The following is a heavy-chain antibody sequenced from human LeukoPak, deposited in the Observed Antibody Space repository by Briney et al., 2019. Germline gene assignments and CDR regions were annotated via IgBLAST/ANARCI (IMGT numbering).Heavy chain of an antibody. Sequence: GGSLRLSCAASGFTFDKYNMNWVRQAPGKGLEWISYISLSGSPIYYADSVRGRFTISRDNAKNSLYLQMNSLRAEDTTVYYCAELGITMIGGVWGKGTTVTISS. CDR3: AELGITMIGGV. CDR2: ISLSGSPI. V-gene: IGHV3-48*03. D-gene: IGHD3-10*02. J-gene: IGHJ6*04. CDR1: GFTFDKYN.